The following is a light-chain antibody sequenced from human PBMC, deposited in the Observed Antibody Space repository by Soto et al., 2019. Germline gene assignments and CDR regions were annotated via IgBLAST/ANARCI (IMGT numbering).Light chain of an antibody. CDR2: DAS. CDR3: QHRSNWPLT. J-gene: IGKJ4*01. CDR1: QIVSSY. V-gene: IGKV3-11*01. Sequence: EIVLTQSPATLSLSPGERATLSCRASQIVSSYLAWYQQKPGQAPRLLIYDASNRATGIPARFSGSGSGTDFTLTISSLETEDFAVYYCQHRSNWPLTFGGGTKVEIK.